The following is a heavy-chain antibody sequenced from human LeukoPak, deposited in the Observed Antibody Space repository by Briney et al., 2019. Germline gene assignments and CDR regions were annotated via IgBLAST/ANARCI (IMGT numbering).Heavy chain of an antibody. J-gene: IGHJ4*02. D-gene: IGHD3-16*02. CDR1: KFTFSNYG. Sequence: GGSLRLSCTASKFTFSNYGMQWVRQAPGKGLEWVAVVSSDGGTKYYADSVKGRFTISRDNAENTLYLQMNSLRAEDTAVYYCARGTAGYHSSYFDYWGQGTLVTVSS. CDR2: VSSDGGTK. CDR3: ARGTAGYHSSYFDY. V-gene: IGHV3-30*03.